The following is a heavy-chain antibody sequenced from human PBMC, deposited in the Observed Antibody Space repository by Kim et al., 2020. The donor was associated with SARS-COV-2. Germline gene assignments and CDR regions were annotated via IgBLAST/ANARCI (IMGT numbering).Heavy chain of an antibody. CDR3: AREGSGDFWSGYYFFDY. J-gene: IGHJ4*02. CDR2: IIPIFGTA. V-gene: IGHV1-69*13. Sequence: SVKVSCKASGGTFSSYAISWVRQAPGQGLEWMGGIIPIFGTANYAQKFQGRVTITADESTSTAYMELSSLRSEDTAVYYCAREGSGDFWSGYYFFDYWGQGTLVTVSS. CDR1: GGTFSSYA. D-gene: IGHD3-3*01.